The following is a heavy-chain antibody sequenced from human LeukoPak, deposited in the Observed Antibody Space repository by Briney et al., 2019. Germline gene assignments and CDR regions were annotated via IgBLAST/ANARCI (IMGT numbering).Heavy chain of an antibody. CDR1: GFTFSDYY. CDR3: ARDLGSRRDYYCGMDV. Sequence: GGSLRLSCAASGFTFSDYYMSWIRQAPGKGLEWVSYISSSGSTIYYADSVKGRFTISRDNAKNSLYLQMNSLRAEDTAVYYCARDLGSRRDYYCGMDVWGQGTTVTVSS. D-gene: IGHD7-27*01. V-gene: IGHV3-11*01. J-gene: IGHJ6*02. CDR2: ISSSGSTI.